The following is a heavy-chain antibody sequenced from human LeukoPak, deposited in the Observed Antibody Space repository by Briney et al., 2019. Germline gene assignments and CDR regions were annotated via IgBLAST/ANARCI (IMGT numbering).Heavy chain of an antibody. J-gene: IGHJ4*02. CDR2: ISSNGGST. D-gene: IGHD2/OR15-2a*01. V-gene: IGHV3-64*01. Sequence: PGGSLRLSCAASGFPFSSYAMHWVRQAPGEGLEYVSAISSNGGSTYYANSVKGRFTISRDNSKNTLYLQMGSLRAEDMAVYYCARKVSRMLDYWGQGTLVTVSS. CDR1: GFPFSSYA. CDR3: ARKVSRMLDY.